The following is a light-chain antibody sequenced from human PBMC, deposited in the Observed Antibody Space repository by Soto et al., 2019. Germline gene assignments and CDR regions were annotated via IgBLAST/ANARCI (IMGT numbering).Light chain of an antibody. J-gene: IGKJ2*01. CDR2: GAS. CDR3: QQYGSSPRNT. V-gene: IGKV3-20*01. CDR1: QSVSSSS. Sequence: EIVLTQSPGTLSLSPGERATLSCRASQSVSSSSLAWYQQKPGQAPRLVIYGASSRATGIPDRFSGSGSGTDFPLTISRLEPEDFAVYYCQQYGSSPRNTFGQGTKLEIK.